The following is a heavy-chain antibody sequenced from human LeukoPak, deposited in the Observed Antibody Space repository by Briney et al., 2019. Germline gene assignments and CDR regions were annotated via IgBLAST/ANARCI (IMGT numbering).Heavy chain of an antibody. CDR1: GGSFSGYY. Sequence: SETLSLTWAVYGGSFSGYYWSWIRQPPGKGLEWIREINHSGSTNYNPSLKSRVTISVDTSKNQFSLKLNSVTAADTAVYYCARAGYGDSDFDYWGQGTLVTVSS. CDR3: ARAGYGDSDFDY. J-gene: IGHJ4*02. V-gene: IGHV4-34*01. CDR2: INHSGST. D-gene: IGHD4-17*01.